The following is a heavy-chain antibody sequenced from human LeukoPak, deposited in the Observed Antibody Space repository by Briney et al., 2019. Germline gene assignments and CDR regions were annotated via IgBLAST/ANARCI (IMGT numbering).Heavy chain of an antibody. Sequence: GGSLRLSCAASGFTFSSYSMNWVRQAPGKGLEWVSYISSSSSTIYYADSVKGRFTISRDNAKNSLYLQMNSLRAEDTAVYYCARAGATDYWGQGTLVTVSS. CDR3: ARAGATDY. D-gene: IGHD1-26*01. J-gene: IGHJ4*02. CDR1: GFTFSSYS. CDR2: ISSSSSTI. V-gene: IGHV3-48*01.